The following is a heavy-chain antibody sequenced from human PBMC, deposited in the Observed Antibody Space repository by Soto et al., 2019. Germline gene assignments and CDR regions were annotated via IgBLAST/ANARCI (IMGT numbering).Heavy chain of an antibody. CDR2: MTYDETKK. Sequence: GGSLRLSCAASGFTFSTYSMHWVRQAPGKGLEWVAVMTYDETKKYYADSVKGRFTISRDNSKNTLYLQMDSLRAEDTAVYYCARDHSYLDTAMVLGPYYYYGMDVWGQGTTVTVSS. D-gene: IGHD5-18*01. CDR1: GFTFSTYS. V-gene: IGHV3-30-3*01. CDR3: ARDHSYLDTAMVLGPYYYYGMDV. J-gene: IGHJ6*02.